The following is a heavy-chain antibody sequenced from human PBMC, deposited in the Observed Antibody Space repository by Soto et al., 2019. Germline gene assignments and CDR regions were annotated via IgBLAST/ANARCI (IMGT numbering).Heavy chain of an antibody. Sequence: ASVKVSCKASGYIFTNYYLHWVRQGPGQGLEWMGIINPSGGSITYAQKFQGRVTMTRDTSTSTVYMDLSSLRFEDTAVYYCGRAKDYYYGMDVWGQGTTVTVSS. CDR3: GRAKDYYYGMDV. CDR1: GYIFTNYY. J-gene: IGHJ6*02. V-gene: IGHV1-46*03. CDR2: INPSGGSI.